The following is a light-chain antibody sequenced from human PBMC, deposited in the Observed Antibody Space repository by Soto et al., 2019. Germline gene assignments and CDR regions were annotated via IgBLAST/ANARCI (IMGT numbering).Light chain of an antibody. J-gene: IGLJ1*01. Sequence: QSVLTQPASVSGSPGQSITISCTVTSHDIGNGYDSVSWYQQHPGKAPKLIIYDVVNRPSGVSSRFSGSKSGNTASLTISGLQAEDEADYYCCSYTTNIAPYVFGTGTKVTVL. CDR2: DVV. CDR1: SHDIGNGYDS. V-gene: IGLV2-14*03. CDR3: CSYTTNIAPYV.